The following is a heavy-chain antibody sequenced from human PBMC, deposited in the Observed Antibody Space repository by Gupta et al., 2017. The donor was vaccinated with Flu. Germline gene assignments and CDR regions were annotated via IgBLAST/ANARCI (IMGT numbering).Heavy chain of an antibody. D-gene: IGHD5-18*01. J-gene: IGHJ4*02. Sequence: YNPSLKSRATISVDTSKNQFSLKLSSVTAAATAVSYCASTTMALDFACWGQGTLVTVSS. V-gene: IGHV4-31*02. CDR3: ASTTMALDFAC.